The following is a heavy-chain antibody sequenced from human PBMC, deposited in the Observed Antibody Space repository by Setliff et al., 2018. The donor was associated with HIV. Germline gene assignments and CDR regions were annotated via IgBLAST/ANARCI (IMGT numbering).Heavy chain of an antibody. CDR1: GGTFSNYG. CDR3: VRGVQSPPHYSYYYMDV. V-gene: IGHV1-69*04. J-gene: IGHJ6*03. CDR2: IIPILGVA. D-gene: IGHD3-3*01. Sequence: EASVKVSCKASGGTFSNYGMSWVRQAPGQGLDWMGRIIPILGVANYAQRFQGKVTITADKSTSTAYMELTSLRFDDTAMYYCVRGVQSPPHYSYYYMDVWGEGTMVTVSS.